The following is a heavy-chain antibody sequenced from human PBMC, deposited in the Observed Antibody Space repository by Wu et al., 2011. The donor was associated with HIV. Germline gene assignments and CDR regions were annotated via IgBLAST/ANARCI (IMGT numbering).Heavy chain of an antibody. V-gene: IGHV4-59*11. Sequence: QVQLQESGPGLVKPSETLSLTCTVSGGSISSHYWSWIRQPPGKGLEYIGYIHSTGSTNYNPSLKSRVTISVDTSKNQFSLKLSSVTAADTAVYYCARDRGWEQTGDAFDIWAKGQWSPS. J-gene: IGHJ3*02. CDR2: IHSTGST. D-gene: IGHD1-26*01. CDR3: ARDRGWEQTGDAFDI. CDR1: GGSISSHY.